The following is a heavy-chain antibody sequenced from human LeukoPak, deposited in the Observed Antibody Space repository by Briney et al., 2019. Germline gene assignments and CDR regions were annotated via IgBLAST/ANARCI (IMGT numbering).Heavy chain of an antibody. D-gene: IGHD3-9*01. Sequence: SGPTLGHPSQPLTLTCTFSGFSLSTTAVGVGWIRQPPVKALQWLALIYCNDDKRYTPSLQSRLNITKDPSKKQVVLTMTNIDPVDTATYSCAHRAFLRYFDWGFDYWGQGTLVTVSS. CDR3: AHRAFLRYFDWGFDY. CDR2: IYCNDDK. J-gene: IGHJ4*02. V-gene: IGHV2-5*01. CDR1: GFSLSTTAVG.